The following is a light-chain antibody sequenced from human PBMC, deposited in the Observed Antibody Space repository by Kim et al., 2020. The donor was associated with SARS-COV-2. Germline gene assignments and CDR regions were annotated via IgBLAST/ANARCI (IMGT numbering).Light chain of an antibody. CDR2: GAS. CDR1: QSVRSSY. Sequence: SPEERATLSCRASQSVRSSYLAWYQQKPGQAPRLLIYGASSRATGIPDRFSGSGSGTDFTLTISRLEPEDFAVYYCQQYGSSPLTFGGGTKVDIK. J-gene: IGKJ4*01. CDR3: QQYGSSPLT. V-gene: IGKV3-20*01.